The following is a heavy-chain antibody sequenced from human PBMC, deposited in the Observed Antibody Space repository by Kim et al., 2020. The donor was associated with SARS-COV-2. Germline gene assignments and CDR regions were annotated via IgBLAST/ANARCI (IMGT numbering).Heavy chain of an antibody. CDR1: GFTFSSYD. V-gene: IGHV3-13*01. CDR2: IGTAGDT. J-gene: IGHJ6*02. CDR3: ARGNSGCSLYDYYGMDV. D-gene: IGHD6-19*01. Sequence: GGSLRLFCAASGFTFSSYDMHWVRQATGKGLEWVSAIGTAGDTYYPGSVKGRFTISRENAKNSLYLQMNSLRAGDTAVYYCARGNSGCSLYDYYGMDVWGQGTTVTVSS.